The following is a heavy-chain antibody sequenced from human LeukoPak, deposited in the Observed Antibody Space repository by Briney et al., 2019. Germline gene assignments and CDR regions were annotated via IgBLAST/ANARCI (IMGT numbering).Heavy chain of an antibody. D-gene: IGHD3-22*01. CDR2: INPNSGGT. V-gene: IGHV1-2*02. Sequence: SVTVSCMPSGYTFNDYYMQWVGQAAARGLVRLRWINPNSGGTNFAQKFQGRVTLTRDSSISTAYMELSRLRSDDTAVYYCASALNYYDSTSQEGNWGQGTLVTVSS. J-gene: IGHJ4*02. CDR1: GYTFNDYY. CDR3: ASALNYYDSTSQEGN.